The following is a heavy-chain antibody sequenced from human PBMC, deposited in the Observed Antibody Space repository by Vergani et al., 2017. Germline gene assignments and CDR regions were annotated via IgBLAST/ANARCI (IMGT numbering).Heavy chain of an antibody. J-gene: IGHJ6*03. CDR1: GGSFSGYY. Sequence: QVQLQQWGAGLLKPSETLSLTCAVYGGSFSGYYWSWIRQPPGKGLEWIGEINHSGRTNYNPSLKSLVTISVDTSKNQFSLKLSSVTAADTAVYYCARGSLRALVGYYYYMDVWGKGKTVVVSS. CDR3: ARGSLRALVGYYYYMDV. V-gene: IGHV4-34*01. CDR2: INHSGRT. D-gene: IGHD3-16*02.